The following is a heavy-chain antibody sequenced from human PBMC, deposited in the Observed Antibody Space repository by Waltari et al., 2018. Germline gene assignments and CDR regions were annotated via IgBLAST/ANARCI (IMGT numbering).Heavy chain of an antibody. J-gene: IGHJ4*02. V-gene: IGHV4-34*01. CDR2: INHSGST. CDR3: ARGYRSTIFGVVIILGGFDY. D-gene: IGHD3-3*01. Sequence: QVQLQQWGAGLLKPSETLSLTCAVYGGSFSGYYWSWIRQPPGKGLEWIGEINHSGSTNYNPSLKSRVTISVDTSKNQFSRKLSSVTAADTAVYYCARGYRSTIFGVVIILGGFDYWGQGTLVTVSS. CDR1: GGSFSGYY.